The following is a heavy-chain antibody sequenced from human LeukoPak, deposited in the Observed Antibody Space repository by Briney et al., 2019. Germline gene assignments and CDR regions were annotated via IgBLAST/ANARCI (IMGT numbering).Heavy chain of an antibody. CDR1: GGSISSSSYY. V-gene: IGHV4-39*07. CDR3: AREAGGSYYNYYYMDV. Sequence: SETLSLTCTVSGGSISSSSYYWGWIRQPPGKGLEWIGSIYYSGSTYYNPSLKSRVTISVDTYKNQFSLKLSSVTAADTAVYYCAREAGGSYYNYYYMDVWGKGTTVTVSS. CDR2: IYYSGST. D-gene: IGHD1-26*01. J-gene: IGHJ6*03.